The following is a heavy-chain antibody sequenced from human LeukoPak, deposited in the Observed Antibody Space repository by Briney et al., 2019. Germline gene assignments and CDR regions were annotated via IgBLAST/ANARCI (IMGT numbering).Heavy chain of an antibody. Sequence: TSQTLSLTCTVSGGSISSGSYYWSWIRQPPGKGLEWIGYIYYSGSTNYNPSLKSRVTISVDTSKNQFSLKLSSVTAADTAVYYCARDLYQGWFDPWGQGTLVTVSS. J-gene: IGHJ5*02. D-gene: IGHD2-2*01. CDR1: GGSISSGSYY. CDR2: IYYSGST. V-gene: IGHV4-61*01. CDR3: ARDLYQGWFDP.